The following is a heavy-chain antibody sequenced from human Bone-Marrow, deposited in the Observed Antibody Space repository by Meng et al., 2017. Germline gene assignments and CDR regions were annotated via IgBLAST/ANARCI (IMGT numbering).Heavy chain of an antibody. J-gene: IGHJ3*02. CDR3: ARGIVVVSGSVYHAFDI. CDR2: LYGGGST. D-gene: IGHD2-2*01. V-gene: IGHV3-66*01. CDR1: GFTVSSNY. Sequence: EVQLVESGGGLVQPGGSLRLSCAASGFTVSSNYMSWVRQAPGKGLEWVSVLYGGGSTYYADSVKGRLTISRDNSKNTLYLQMNSLRAEDTAVYYCARGIVVVSGSVYHAFDIWGQGTMVTVSS.